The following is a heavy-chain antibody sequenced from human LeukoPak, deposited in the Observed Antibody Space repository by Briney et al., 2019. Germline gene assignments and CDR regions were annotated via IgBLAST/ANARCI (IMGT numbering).Heavy chain of an antibody. J-gene: IGHJ4*02. CDR2: INHSGST. D-gene: IGHD1-26*01. CDR1: GGSFSGYY. Sequence: SETLSLTCAVYGGSFSGYYWRWIRQPPGQGLEWIGEINHSGSTNYNPSLKSRVTISADTSKNQLSLKLSSVTAADTAVYYCARFVWVEGNPGFDYWGQGTLVTVSS. V-gene: IGHV4-34*01. CDR3: ARFVWVEGNPGFDY.